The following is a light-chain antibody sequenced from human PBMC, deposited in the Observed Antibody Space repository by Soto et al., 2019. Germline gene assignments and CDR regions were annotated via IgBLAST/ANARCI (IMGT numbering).Light chain of an antibody. CDR3: QQYNNWPET. CDR1: QSVSSN. J-gene: IGKJ1*01. Sequence: EIVMTQSPATLSVSPGERATLSCRASQSVSSNLAWYQQKPGQAPRLLIYGASTRATGIPGRFSGSGSGTEFTLTISSLQSEDFAVYYCQQYNNWPETFDQGTKVEI. V-gene: IGKV3-15*01. CDR2: GAS.